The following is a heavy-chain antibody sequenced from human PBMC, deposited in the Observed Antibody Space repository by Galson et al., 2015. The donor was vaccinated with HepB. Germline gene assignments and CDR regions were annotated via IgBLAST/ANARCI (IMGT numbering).Heavy chain of an antibody. CDR3: TTGTVAYSAGPFDY. V-gene: IGHV3-15*01. D-gene: IGHD4-23*01. J-gene: IGHJ4*02. Sequence: SLRLSCAASGFTFSNAWMSWVRQAPGKGLEWVGRIKSKTDGGPTDYAAPVKGRFTISRDDSKNTLYLQMNSLKTEDTAVYYCTTGTVAYSAGPFDYWGQGTLVTVSS. CDR2: IKSKTDGGPT. CDR1: GFTFSNAW.